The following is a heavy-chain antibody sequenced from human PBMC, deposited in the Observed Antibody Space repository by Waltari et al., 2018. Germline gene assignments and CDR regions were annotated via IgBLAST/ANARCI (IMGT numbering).Heavy chain of an antibody. Sequence: QVQLQESGPGLVRPSETLSLTCTVSGDSISSSYWSWIRQPAGKGLGWIGRIHLNGGTDYNPPLKSRVALSLDTSNNQFSLKLSSVTPADTAVYYCARGPHISAEIYFDPWGQGTLVTVSS. CDR1: GDSISSSY. CDR3: ARGPHISAEIYFDP. CDR2: IHLNGGT. D-gene: IGHD6-13*01. J-gene: IGHJ5*02. V-gene: IGHV4-4*07.